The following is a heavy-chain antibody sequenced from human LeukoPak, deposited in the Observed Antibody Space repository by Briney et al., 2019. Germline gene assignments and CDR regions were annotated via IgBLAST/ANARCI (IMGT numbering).Heavy chain of an antibody. D-gene: IGHD2-8*01. CDR3: VRGVSNDWYFDL. J-gene: IGHJ2*01. Sequence: SETLSLTSTVSHGSIATHSYFWGWLPQPPGKGLEFVASVQYSGFGYKSPSLRSRVAVSTDTSKNQFSLRLESVTAADTAVYFYVRGVSNDWYFDLWGSGTLVSISS. CDR1: HGSIATHSYF. V-gene: IGHV4-39*03. CDR2: VQYSGFG.